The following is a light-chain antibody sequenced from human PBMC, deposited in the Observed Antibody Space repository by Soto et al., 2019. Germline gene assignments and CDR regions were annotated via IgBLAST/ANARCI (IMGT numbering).Light chain of an antibody. CDR1: QSVSSY. V-gene: IGKV3-11*01. CDR2: DAS. CDR3: QQRSNWPPH. J-gene: IGKJ5*01. Sequence: EIVLTQSPATLSLSPGERATLSCRASQSVSSYLAWYQQKPGQAPRLLIYDASNRATGIPARFSGSGSGTDFTLTISSLEPEDFAVYYCQQRSNWPPHFGGGTRLE.